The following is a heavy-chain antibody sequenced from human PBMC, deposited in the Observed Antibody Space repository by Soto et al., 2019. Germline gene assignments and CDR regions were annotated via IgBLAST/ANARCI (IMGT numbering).Heavy chain of an antibody. D-gene: IGHD7-27*01. J-gene: IGHJ4*02. CDR2: INPSGGST. V-gene: IGHV1-46*01. CDR3: ARGPRNWGVDY. CDR1: GYTFANYY. Sequence: ASVKVSCKTSGYTFANYYMHWVRQAPGQGLEWMGVINPSGGSTNYAQKFQGRVTMTRDTSKSTAFMELSSLTSEDTAVYYCARGPRNWGVDYWGQGTLVTVSS.